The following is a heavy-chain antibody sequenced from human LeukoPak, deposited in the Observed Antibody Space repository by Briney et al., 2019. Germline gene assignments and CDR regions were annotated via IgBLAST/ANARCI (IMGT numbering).Heavy chain of an antibody. V-gene: IGHV4-4*07. Sequence: SETLSLTCTVSGGSISSYYWSWLRQPAGKGLEWIGRIYISGSTNYNPSLKSRVTMSVDTSKNQFSLKLSSVTATDTAVYYCARTYYDILTYYYYMDVWGKGTTVTVSS. CDR1: GGSISSYY. CDR2: IYISGST. D-gene: IGHD3-9*01. CDR3: ARTYYDILTYYYYMDV. J-gene: IGHJ6*03.